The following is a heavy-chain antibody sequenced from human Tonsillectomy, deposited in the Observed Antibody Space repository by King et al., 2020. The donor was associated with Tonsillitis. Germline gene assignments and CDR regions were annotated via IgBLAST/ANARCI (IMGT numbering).Heavy chain of an antibody. CDR2: MYYSGST. CDR3: ARKDSGSYQYYFDY. D-gene: IGHD1-26*01. V-gene: IGHV4-39*01. CDR1: GGSISSSSYF. J-gene: IGHJ4*02. Sequence: QLQESGPGLVKPSETLSLTCTVSGGSISSSSYFWGWIRQPPAKGLEWIGSMYYSGSTYYNPSLKSRVTISVDTSKNQFSLKLSSVTAADTAVYYCARKDSGSYQYYFDYWGQGTLVTVSS.